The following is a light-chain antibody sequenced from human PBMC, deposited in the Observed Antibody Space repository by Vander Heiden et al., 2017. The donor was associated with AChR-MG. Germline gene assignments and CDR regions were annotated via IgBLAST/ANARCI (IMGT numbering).Light chain of an antibody. V-gene: IGLV1-40*01. CDR2: GNF. CDR1: SSNIGAGSD. J-gene: IGLJ2*01. CDR3: QCYDVTLSGVV. Sequence: QPVLTQPPSVSGAPGQRVTLSCTGSSSNIGAGSDVHWYQQLQGANAKLLIYGNFYRPSGVPDRFSGCNSGTSASLAITGLQAEDEADYYCQCYDVTLSGVVFGGGTKLTVL.